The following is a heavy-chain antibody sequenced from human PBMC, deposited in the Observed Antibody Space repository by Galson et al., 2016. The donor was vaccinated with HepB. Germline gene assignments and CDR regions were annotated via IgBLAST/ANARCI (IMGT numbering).Heavy chain of an antibody. CDR1: GFIFSRFP. Sequence: SQRLSCADSGFIFSRFPMNWFRQAPGKGVEWFAQISTGGSTIYYAASVKGRFTISSDNAKDSLYLQMNSLRDEDTAVYYCATPTLIPPVWGQGTMVTVSS. CDR2: ISTGGSTI. V-gene: IGHV3-48*02. D-gene: IGHD4-17*01. J-gene: IGHJ3*01. CDR3: ATPTLIPPV.